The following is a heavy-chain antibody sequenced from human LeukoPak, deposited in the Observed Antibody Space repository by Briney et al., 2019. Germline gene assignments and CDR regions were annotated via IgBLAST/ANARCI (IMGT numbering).Heavy chain of an antibody. CDR3: AGHIVVVPAAISEPLDY. CDR1: GYTFTGYY. D-gene: IGHD2-2*01. Sequence: ASVKVSCKASGYTFTGYYMHWVRQAPGLGLEWMGWINPNSGGTNYAQKFQGRVNMTRDTSISTAYMELSRLRSDDTAVYYCAGHIVVVPAAISEPLDYWGQGTLVTVSS. J-gene: IGHJ4*02. CDR2: INPNSGGT. V-gene: IGHV1-2*02.